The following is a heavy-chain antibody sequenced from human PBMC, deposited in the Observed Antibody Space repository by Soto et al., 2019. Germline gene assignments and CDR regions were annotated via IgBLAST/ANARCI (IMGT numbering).Heavy chain of an antibody. D-gene: IGHD4-17*01. CDR3: ASVGGYGGHWYFDL. CDR2: IYYSGST. J-gene: IGHJ2*01. V-gene: IGHV4-59*01. Sequence: QVQLQESGPGLVKPSETLSLTCTVSGGSISSYYWSWIRQPPGKGLEWIGYIYYSGSTNYNPSLKSRVTISVDTSKNQFSLKLSSVTAADTAVYYCASVGGYGGHWYFDLWGRGTLVTVSS. CDR1: GGSISSYY.